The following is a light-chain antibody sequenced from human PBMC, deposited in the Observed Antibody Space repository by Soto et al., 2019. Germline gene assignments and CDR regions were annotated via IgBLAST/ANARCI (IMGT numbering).Light chain of an antibody. Sequence: QSVLTQPPSASGTPGQRVTISCSGSSSNIGSNYVYWYQQLPGTAPKLLIYSGHQRPSGVPDRFSASKSGTSASLAISGLRSEDEADYYCAAWDDTLSGPNWVFGGGTKLTVL. CDR2: SGH. J-gene: IGLJ3*02. CDR1: SSNIGSNY. V-gene: IGLV1-47*02. CDR3: AAWDDTLSGPNWV.